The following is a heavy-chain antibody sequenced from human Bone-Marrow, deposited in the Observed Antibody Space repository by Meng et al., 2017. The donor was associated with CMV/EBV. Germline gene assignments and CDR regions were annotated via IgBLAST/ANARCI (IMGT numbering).Heavy chain of an antibody. J-gene: IGHJ6*01. CDR1: GGTFSSYA. V-gene: IGHV1-69*05. CDR2: IIPFFGTA. Sequence: SVKVSCKASGGTFSSYAISWVRQAPGQGLEWMGGIIPFFGTANYAQKFQGRVTITTDESTSTAYMELSSLRSEDTAVYYCATGIAAPYGMDVCGQGTTVTVSS. D-gene: IGHD6-6*01. CDR3: ATGIAAPYGMDV.